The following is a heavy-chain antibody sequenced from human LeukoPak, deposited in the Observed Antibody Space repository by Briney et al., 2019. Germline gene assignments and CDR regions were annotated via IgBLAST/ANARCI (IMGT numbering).Heavy chain of an antibody. J-gene: IGHJ4*02. Sequence: SETLSLTCTVSGGYISSYYWSWIRQPAGKGLEWIGRIYTSGSTNYNPSLKSRVTMSVDTSKNQFSLKLSSVTAADTAVYYCARVSRLGAYFDYWGQGTLVTVSS. V-gene: IGHV4-4*07. CDR2: IYTSGST. D-gene: IGHD3-16*01. CDR1: GGYISSYY. CDR3: ARVSRLGAYFDY.